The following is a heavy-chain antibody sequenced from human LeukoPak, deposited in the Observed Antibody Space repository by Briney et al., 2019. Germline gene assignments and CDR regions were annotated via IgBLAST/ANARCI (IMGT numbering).Heavy chain of an antibody. CDR1: GGSISSYY. V-gene: IGHV4-59*08. Sequence: SETLSLTCTVSGGSISSYYWSWIRQPPGKGLEWIGYIYYSGSTNYNPSLKSRVTISVDTSKNQFSLKLSSVTAADTAVYYCARLRPYSGSYFSPYYYYGMDVWGQGTTVTVPS. CDR2: IYYSGST. CDR3: ARLRPYSGSYFSPYYYYGMDV. J-gene: IGHJ6*02. D-gene: IGHD1-26*01.